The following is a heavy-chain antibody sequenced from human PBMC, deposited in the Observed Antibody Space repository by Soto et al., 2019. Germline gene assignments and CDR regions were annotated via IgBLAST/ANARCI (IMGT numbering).Heavy chain of an antibody. D-gene: IGHD3-22*01. Sequence: EVKLLESGGGLVQPGGSMRLSCEASGFPFWTYSMSWVRQAPRKGLEWVSGISGSGTATYYTDSVKGRFTVSRDNSKDTLFLQMNSLTVEDTAMYYCATGEDHYYDTSHYWGQGAEVTVSS. J-gene: IGHJ4*02. CDR3: ATGEDHYYDTSHY. CDR1: GFPFWTYS. CDR2: ISGSGTAT. V-gene: IGHV3-23*01.